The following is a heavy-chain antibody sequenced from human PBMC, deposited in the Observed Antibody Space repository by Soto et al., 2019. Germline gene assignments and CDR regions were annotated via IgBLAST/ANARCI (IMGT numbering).Heavy chain of an antibody. CDR2: ISSTTNYI. J-gene: IGHJ3*02. D-gene: IGHD1-26*01. V-gene: IGHV3-21*06. Sequence: LRLSCAASGFTFTRYSMNWVRQAPGKGLEWVSSISSTTNYIYYGDSMKGRFTISRDNAKNSLYLEMNSLRAEDTAVYYCARGLLAIVGTTLPRDAFNIWGQGTMVTVSS. CDR3: ARGLLAIVGTTLPRDAFNI. CDR1: GFTFTRYS.